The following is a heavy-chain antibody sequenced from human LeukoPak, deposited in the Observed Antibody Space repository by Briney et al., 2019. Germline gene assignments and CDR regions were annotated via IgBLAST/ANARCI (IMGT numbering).Heavy chain of an antibody. CDR3: ARAARITIFGVGPENWFDP. D-gene: IGHD3-3*01. J-gene: IGHJ5*02. CDR2: INPNSGGT. Sequence: GASVKVSCKASGYTFTGYYIHWVRQAPGQGLEWMGWINPNSGGTNYAQKFQGRVTMTRDTSISTAYMELSRLRSDDTAVYYCARAARITIFGVGPENWFDPWGQGTLVTVSS. V-gene: IGHV1-2*02. CDR1: GYTFTGYY.